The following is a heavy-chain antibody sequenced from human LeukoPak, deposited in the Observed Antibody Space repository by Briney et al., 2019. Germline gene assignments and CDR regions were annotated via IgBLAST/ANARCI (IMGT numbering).Heavy chain of an antibody. V-gene: IGHV3-23*01. D-gene: IGHD3-22*01. CDR2: ISGSGGST. J-gene: IGHJ4*02. CDR3: AKGDGYYYDSSGYHFDY. Sequence: GGSLRLSCVASGFTFSSYAMSWVRQAPGKGLEWVSVISGSGGSTYYADSVKGRFTISRDNSKNTLYLQMNSLRAEDTAVYYCAKGDGYYYDSSGYHFDYWGQGTLVTVSS. CDR1: GFTFSSYA.